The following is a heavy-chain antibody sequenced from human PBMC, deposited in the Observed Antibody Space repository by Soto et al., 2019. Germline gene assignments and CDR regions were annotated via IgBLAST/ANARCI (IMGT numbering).Heavy chain of an antibody. J-gene: IGHJ4*02. Sequence: QITLKESGPTLVKPTQPLTLTCTFSGFSLSTSGVGVGWIRQPPGKALEWLALIYWDDDKRYSPSLKSRLTITKDTSKNPVVLTMTNMDPVDTATYYCAHSGYDYYDSSGLYYFDYWGQGTLVTVSS. V-gene: IGHV2-5*02. CDR1: GFSLSTSGVG. D-gene: IGHD3-22*01. CDR2: IYWDDDK. CDR3: AHSGYDYYDSSGLYYFDY.